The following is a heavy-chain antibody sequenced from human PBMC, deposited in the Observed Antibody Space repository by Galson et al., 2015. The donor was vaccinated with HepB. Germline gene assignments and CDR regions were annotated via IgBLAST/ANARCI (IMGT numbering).Heavy chain of an antibody. CDR2: ISSSSFNT. CDR1: GFTFSDYY. V-gene: IGHV3-11*06. J-gene: IGHJ6*02. Sequence: SLRLSCAASGFTFSDYYMTWVRQAPGKGLEWVSYISSSSFNTDYADSVKGRFTISRDNAKNSLYLQMNSLRVDDTAVYYCTRDFGGLGENRERRLDVWGQGTTVTVSS. CDR3: TRDFGGLGENRERRLDV. D-gene: IGHD3-10*01.